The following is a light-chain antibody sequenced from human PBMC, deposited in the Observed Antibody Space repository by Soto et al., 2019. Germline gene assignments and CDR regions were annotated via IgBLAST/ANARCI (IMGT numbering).Light chain of an antibody. J-gene: IGLJ1*01. CDR1: SSDVGGYNY. CDR2: DVS. CDR3: SSYTSSSTLV. V-gene: IGLV2-14*01. Sequence: QSALTQPASVSGSPGQSITISCTGTSSDVGGYNYVSWYQQHPGKAPKLMIYDVSNRPSGVSNRFSGSKSGNTASLTISGLQAEDLADYYCSSYTSSSTLVFGTGTKVTVL.